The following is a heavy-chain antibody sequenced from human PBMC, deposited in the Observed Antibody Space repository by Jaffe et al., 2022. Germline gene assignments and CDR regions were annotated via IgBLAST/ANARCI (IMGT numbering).Heavy chain of an antibody. CDR3: ARALGPLKLFDY. J-gene: IGHJ4*02. Sequence: QVQLQESGPGLVKPSETLSLTCAVSGYSISSGYYWGWIRQPPGKGLEWIGSIYHSGSTYYNPSLKSRVTISVDTSKNQFSLKLSSVTAADTAVYYCARALGPLKLFDYWGQGTLVTVSS. CDR2: IYHSGST. V-gene: IGHV4-38-2*01. D-gene: IGHD1-26*01. CDR1: GYSISSGYY.